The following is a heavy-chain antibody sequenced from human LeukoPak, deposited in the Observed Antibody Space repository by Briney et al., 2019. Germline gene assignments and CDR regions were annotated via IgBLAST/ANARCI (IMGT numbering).Heavy chain of an antibody. Sequence: ASVKVSCKASGGTFSSYAISWVRQAPGQGLEWMGWISAYNGNTNYAQKLQGKVTMTTDTSTSTAYMGLRSLRSDDTAVYYCARAGIVGATPNHFVDYWGQETLVTVSS. CDR2: ISAYNGNT. CDR3: ARAGIVGATPNHFVDY. D-gene: IGHD1-26*01. V-gene: IGHV1-18*01. J-gene: IGHJ4*02. CDR1: GGTFSSYA.